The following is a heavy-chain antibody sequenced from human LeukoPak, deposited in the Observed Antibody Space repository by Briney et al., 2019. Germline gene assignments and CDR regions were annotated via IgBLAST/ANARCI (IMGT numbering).Heavy chain of an antibody. CDR2: IIPILGIA. Sequence: SVKVSCKASGGTFSSYAISWVRQAPGQGLEWMGRIIPILGIANYAQKFQGRVTITADKSTSTAYMELSSLRSEDTAVYYCAREYYDSSGYGFANDYWGQGTLVTVSS. J-gene: IGHJ4*02. CDR3: AREYYDSSGYGFANDY. V-gene: IGHV1-69*04. CDR1: GGTFSSYA. D-gene: IGHD3-22*01.